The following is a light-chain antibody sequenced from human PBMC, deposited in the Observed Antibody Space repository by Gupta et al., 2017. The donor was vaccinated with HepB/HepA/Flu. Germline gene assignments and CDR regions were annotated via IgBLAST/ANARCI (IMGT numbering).Light chain of an antibody. Sequence: DIVMTQSPDFLALSLGERATINCKSSQNILYSSNNKNYLAWYQQKPGQPPKLLIYWASTRESGVPDRFSGSGSGTDFTLTISSLQAEDVAVYYCHHYYSIPYTFGQGTKLEIK. V-gene: IGKV4-1*01. CDR1: QNILYSSNNKNY. CDR3: HHYYSIPYT. J-gene: IGKJ2*01. CDR2: WAS.